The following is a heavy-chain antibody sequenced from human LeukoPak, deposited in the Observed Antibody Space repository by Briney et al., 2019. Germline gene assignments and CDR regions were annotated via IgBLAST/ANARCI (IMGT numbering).Heavy chain of an antibody. J-gene: IGHJ4*02. V-gene: IGHV4-39*01. D-gene: IGHD6-19*01. CDR2: IYYSGST. CDR1: GGSISRSSYY. CDR3: ARLNSGWNYYFDY. Sequence: NSSETLSLTCTVSGGSISRSSYYWGWIRQPPGKGLEWIGSIYYSGSTNYNPSLKSRVTISVDTSMNQFSLKLSSVTAADTATYYCARLNSGWNYYFDYWGQGTLVTVSS.